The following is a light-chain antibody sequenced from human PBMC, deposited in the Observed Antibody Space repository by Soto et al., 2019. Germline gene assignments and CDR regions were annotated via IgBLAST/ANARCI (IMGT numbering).Light chain of an antibody. CDR2: DIR. V-gene: IGLV2-14*03. Sequence: QSALTQPASVSGSPGQSITISCTGTSSGVGGYKYVSWYQQHPGKAPKLMIYDIRNRPSGVSNRFSGSKSGNTASLNISGLQAEDEADYYCSSYTSSSTRVFGTGTKLTVL. CDR3: SSYTSSSTRV. J-gene: IGLJ1*01. CDR1: SSGVGGYKY.